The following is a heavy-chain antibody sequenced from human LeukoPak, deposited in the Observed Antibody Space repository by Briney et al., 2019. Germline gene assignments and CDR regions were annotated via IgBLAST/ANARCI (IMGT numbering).Heavy chain of an antibody. J-gene: IGHJ6*02. CDR3: ARGMTTLPYYYYGMDA. CDR1: GGTFSSYA. CDR2: IIPIFGTA. D-gene: IGHD4-11*01. V-gene: IGHV1-69*13. Sequence: ASVKVSCKASGGTFSSYAISWVRQAPGQGLEWMGGIIPIFGTANYAQKFQGRVTITADESTSTAYMELSSLRSEDTAVYYCARGMTTLPYYYYGMDAWGQGTTVTVSS.